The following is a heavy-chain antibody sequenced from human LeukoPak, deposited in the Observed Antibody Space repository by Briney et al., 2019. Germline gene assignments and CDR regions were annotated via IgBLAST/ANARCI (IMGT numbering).Heavy chain of an antibody. V-gene: IGHV3-48*03. CDR2: ISSDGHVE. D-gene: IGHD3-9*01. CDR1: GFTFSNYA. CDR3: ARDTLNGPFVISLDY. J-gene: IGHJ4*02. Sequence: PGGSLRLSCAASGFTFSNYAMNWVRQAPGKGLEWVSHISSDGHVERYVDSVRGRFTMSRDNAKDLLFLQMNGLRAEDTAVYYCARDTLNGPFVISLDYWGQGALVTVSS.